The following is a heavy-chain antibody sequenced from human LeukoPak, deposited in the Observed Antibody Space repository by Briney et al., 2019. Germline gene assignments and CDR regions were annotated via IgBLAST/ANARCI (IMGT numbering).Heavy chain of an antibody. CDR1: GGSFSGYY. D-gene: IGHD6-19*01. Sequence: KPSETLSLTCAVYGGSFSGYYWSWIRQPPGKGLEWIGEINHSGSTNYNPSLKSRVTISVDTSKNQFSLSLSSVTAADTAVYYCATQVAGGPLDYWGQGTLVTVSS. CDR3: ATQVAGGPLDY. V-gene: IGHV4-34*01. CDR2: INHSGST. J-gene: IGHJ4*02.